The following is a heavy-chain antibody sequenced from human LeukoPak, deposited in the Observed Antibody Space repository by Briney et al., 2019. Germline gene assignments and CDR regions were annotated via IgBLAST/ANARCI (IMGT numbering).Heavy chain of an antibody. CDR3: AREIKIQGFRAFDF. V-gene: IGHV3-74*01. Sequence: GGSLRLSCAASGFTFSKYWMHWVRQAPGKGLVWLSHLNSDGSSTSYADSVKGRFTISRDNAKNTLYLQMNTLRVEDTAIYYCAREIKIQGFRAFDFWGQGTPVTASS. CDR2: LNSDGSST. J-gene: IGHJ4*02. D-gene: IGHD3-10*01. CDR1: GFTFSKYW.